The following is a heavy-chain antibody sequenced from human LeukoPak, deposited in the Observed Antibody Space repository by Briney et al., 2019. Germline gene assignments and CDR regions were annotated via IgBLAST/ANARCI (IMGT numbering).Heavy chain of an antibody. Sequence: PGGSLRLSCAASGFTFSSYGMHWVRQAPGKGLEWVAVILSDGSKEFYTDSVKGRFTISRDNSKNTLYLQMNSLRAEDTAVYYCARVLYSGSYYVGYWGQGTLVTVSS. CDR2: ILSDGSKE. V-gene: IGHV3-33*01. CDR3: ARVLYSGSYYVGY. CDR1: GFTFSSYG. D-gene: IGHD1-26*01. J-gene: IGHJ4*02.